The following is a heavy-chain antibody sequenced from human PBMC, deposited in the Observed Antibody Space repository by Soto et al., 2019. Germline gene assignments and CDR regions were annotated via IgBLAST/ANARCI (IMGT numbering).Heavy chain of an antibody. CDR3: TGRQLEN. CDR2: IRSKADSYAT. V-gene: IGHV3-73*01. J-gene: IGHJ4*02. Sequence: EVQLVESGGGLVQPGGSLKLSCAASGFTFSDSTVHWVRQASGKGLEWVGRIRSKADSYATAYAASVKGRFTISRDDSQNTAYLQMSSLKNEDTAVYYCTGRQLENWGQGTRVTVSS. CDR1: GFTFSDST. D-gene: IGHD6-13*01.